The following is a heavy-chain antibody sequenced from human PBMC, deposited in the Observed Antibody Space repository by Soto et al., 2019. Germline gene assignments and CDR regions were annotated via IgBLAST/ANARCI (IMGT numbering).Heavy chain of an antibody. CDR2: ISYDGXIT. V-gene: IGHV3-30-3*01. CDR1: GFTFNTYT. Sequence: QVQLVESGGGVVQPGRSLRLSCAASGFTFNTYTMHWARQAPGKVLEXXAVISYDGXITYYGDSVKGRFTISRDNSKXXXXXXXXXXXXXXXXXXXXXXXXXXXXXXXXXFDYWGQGTLVTVSS. J-gene: IGHJ4*02. CDR3: XXXXXXXXXXXXXFDY.